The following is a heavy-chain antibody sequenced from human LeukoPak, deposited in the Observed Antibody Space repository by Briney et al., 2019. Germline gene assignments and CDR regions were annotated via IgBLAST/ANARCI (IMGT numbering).Heavy chain of an antibody. V-gene: IGHV3-33*03. CDR2: ILHDGSDI. D-gene: IGHD3-10*01. Sequence: GGSLRLSCAASGFMFSSSVMHWVRQSPGKGLDWVALILHDGSDIYYADSVKGRFTISRDNSKNTLSLQMHSLRTADTAMYYCVNDHLVRGVMASWGQGTLVSVSS. J-gene: IGHJ5*02. CDR1: GFMFSSSV. CDR3: VNDHLVRGVMAS.